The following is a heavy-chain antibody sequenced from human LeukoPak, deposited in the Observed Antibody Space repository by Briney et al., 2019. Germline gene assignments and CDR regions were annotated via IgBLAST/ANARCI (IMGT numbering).Heavy chain of an antibody. CDR3: ARDVGATPGYFDY. Sequence: SETLSLTRTVSGGSISSYYWSWIRQPPGKGLEWIGYMYYSGSTNYNPSTNYNPSLKSRVTISVDTSKNQFSLKLSPVTAADTAVYYCARDVGATPGYFDYWGQGTLVTVSS. CDR1: GGSISSYY. J-gene: IGHJ4*02. V-gene: IGHV4-59*01. CDR2: MYYSGST. D-gene: IGHD1-26*01.